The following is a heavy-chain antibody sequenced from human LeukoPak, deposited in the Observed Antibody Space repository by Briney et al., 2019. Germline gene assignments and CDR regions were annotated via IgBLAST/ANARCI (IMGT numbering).Heavy chain of an antibody. Sequence: SVKVSCKTPGGTFTSYAITWVRQAPGQGLEWMGKIIPISGTTNYAQKFQGRVTLTADESTSTAYMELSSLRSEDTAVYYCARAIVGAAAGTGWFDPWGQGTLVTVYS. CDR2: IIPISGTT. CDR3: ARAIVGAAAGTGWFDP. J-gene: IGHJ5*02. CDR1: GGTFTSYA. V-gene: IGHV1-69*15. D-gene: IGHD6-13*01.